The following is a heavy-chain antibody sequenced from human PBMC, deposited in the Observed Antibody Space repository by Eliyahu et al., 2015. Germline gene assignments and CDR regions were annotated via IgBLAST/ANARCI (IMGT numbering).Heavy chain of an antibody. CDR3: AKGGITVDF. CDR2: IDHTGST. V-gene: IGHV4-31*03. J-gene: IGHJ4*02. CDR1: DGSISSPGYY. D-gene: IGHD3-16*01. Sequence: QVQLQESGPGLVKPSQTLSLTCTVXDGSISSPGYYWSWIRQHPGKGLEWIGYIDHTGSTNYNSSLKSRLNISVDMSKKQFSLKLSSVTAADTAVYYCAKGGITVDFWGQGILVTVSS.